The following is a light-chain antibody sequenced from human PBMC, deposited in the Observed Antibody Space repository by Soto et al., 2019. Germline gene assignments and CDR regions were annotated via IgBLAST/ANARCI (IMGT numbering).Light chain of an antibody. Sequence: QSVLTQPPSASGTPGQRVTISCSGSNSNIGSNTVDWYQQFPGTAPKLLIHSTNQRPSGVPDRFSGSKSGTSVSLAISGLQPEDEADYSCAEWDDSLNGVVFGGGTKLTVL. CDR2: STN. CDR1: NSNIGSNT. J-gene: IGLJ3*02. CDR3: AEWDDSLNGVV. V-gene: IGLV1-44*01.